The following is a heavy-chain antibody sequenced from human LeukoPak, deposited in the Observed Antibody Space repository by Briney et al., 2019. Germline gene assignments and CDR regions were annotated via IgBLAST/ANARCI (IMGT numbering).Heavy chain of an antibody. CDR1: GYTFTSYG. J-gene: IGHJ4*02. V-gene: IGHV1-18*01. Sequence: ASVTVSFKASGYTFTSYGISWVRQAPGQGLEWMGWISAYNGNTNYAQKLQGRVTMTTDTSTSTAYMELRSLRSDDTAVYYCARGVQDGSGRAGGPYYFDYWGQGTLVTVSS. CDR3: ARGVQDGSGRAGGPYYFDY. CDR2: ISAYNGNT. D-gene: IGHD3-10*01.